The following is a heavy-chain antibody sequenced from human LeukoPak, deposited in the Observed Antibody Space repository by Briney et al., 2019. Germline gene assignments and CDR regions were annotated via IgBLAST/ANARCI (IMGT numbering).Heavy chain of an antibody. J-gene: IGHJ4*02. Sequence: GGSLRLSCAASGFTFSSYEMNWVRQAPGMGLEWVSYISSSGSTIYYTDSVKGRFTISRDNAKNSLYLQMNGLRAEDTAIYYCATDSSAYWGQGTLVTVSS. V-gene: IGHV3-48*03. CDR1: GFTFSSYE. CDR2: ISSSGSTI. CDR3: ATDSSAY. D-gene: IGHD6-6*01.